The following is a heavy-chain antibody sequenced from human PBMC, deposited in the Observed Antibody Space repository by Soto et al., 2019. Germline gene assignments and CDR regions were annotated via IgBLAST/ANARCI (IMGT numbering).Heavy chain of an antibody. CDR1: GGSISSSSYY. CDR3: ARCSTSSKSYFDY. CDR2: IYYSGST. D-gene: IGHD2-2*01. J-gene: IGHJ4*02. V-gene: IGHV4-39*01. Sequence: SETLSLTCTVSGGSISSSSYYWGWIRQPPGKGLEWIGSIYYSGSTYYNPSLKSRVTIYVDTSKNQFSLKLSPVTAADTAVYYCARCSTSSKSYFDYWGQGTLVTVSS.